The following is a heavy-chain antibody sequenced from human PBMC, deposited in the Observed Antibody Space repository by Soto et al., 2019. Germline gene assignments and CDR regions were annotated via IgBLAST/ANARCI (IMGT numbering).Heavy chain of an antibody. V-gene: IGHV3-23*01. CDR3: VRRAGGVVVWYCDL. Sequence: EVQLLESGGGLVQRGGSLRLSCAASGFIFNNYAMTWVRQAPGKGLEWVARVSGRGGSAYYADSVKGRLTISRDNSNNTLYLQMTNVRGEDTAVYYCVRRAGGVVVWYCDLWGRGTLVSVFS. CDR2: VSGRGGSA. J-gene: IGHJ2*01. CDR1: GFIFNNYA. D-gene: IGHD2-8*02.